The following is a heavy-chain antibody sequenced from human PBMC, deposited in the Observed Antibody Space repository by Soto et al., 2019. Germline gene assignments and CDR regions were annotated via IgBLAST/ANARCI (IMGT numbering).Heavy chain of an antibody. J-gene: IGHJ4*02. CDR1: GFTFSSYG. CDR3: AKEYYDILTGLDY. V-gene: IGHV3-30*18. CDR2: ISYDGSNK. Sequence: GGSLRLSCAASGFTFSSYGMHWVRQAPGKGLEWVAVISYDGSNKYYADSVKGRFTISRDNSKNTLYLQMNSLRAEDTAVYYCAKEYYDILTGLDYWGKGTLVTASS. D-gene: IGHD3-9*01.